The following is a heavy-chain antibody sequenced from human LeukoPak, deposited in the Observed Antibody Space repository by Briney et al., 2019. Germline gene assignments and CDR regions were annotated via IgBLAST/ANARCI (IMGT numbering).Heavy chain of an antibody. J-gene: IGHJ6*02. Sequence: GGSLRLSCAASGFSFSSYWMSWVRQAPGKGLEWVANIKQDGSQKYYVDSVEGRFTISRDNAKNSLYLQMNSLKTEDTAVYYCTSYCDPQDYYYYNMDVWGQGTTVTVSS. V-gene: IGHV3-7*05. D-gene: IGHD3-22*01. CDR2: IKQDGSQK. CDR3: TSYCDPQDYYYYNMDV. CDR1: GFSFSSYW.